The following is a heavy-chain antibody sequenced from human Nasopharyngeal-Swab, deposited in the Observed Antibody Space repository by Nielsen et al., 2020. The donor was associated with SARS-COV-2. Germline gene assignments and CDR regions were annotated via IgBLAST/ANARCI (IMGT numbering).Heavy chain of an antibody. Sequence: ASVKVSCKASGYTFTGYWLYWVRQAPGQGLGWMGRINPNSGDTKYAQKFQGRVIMPRDTSISTVYMELSRLTSDDTAVYYCARGSYYSYGMDVWGQGTTVTVSS. CDR2: INPNSGDT. CDR1: GYTFTGYW. J-gene: IGHJ6*02. D-gene: IGHD3-10*01. CDR3: ARGSYYSYGMDV. V-gene: IGHV1-2*06.